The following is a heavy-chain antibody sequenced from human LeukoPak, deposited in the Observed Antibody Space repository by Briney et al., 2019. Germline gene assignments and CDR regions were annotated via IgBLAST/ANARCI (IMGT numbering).Heavy chain of an antibody. CDR2: ISYSGIA. Sequence: PSQTLSLTCAVSGGSFSSGGYYWRWIRHHPGKGLEWLACISYSGIAYYNPSLKSRLTISVDTSKNQFSLELSSVTAADTALYYCARVLYDYYFDYWGQGTLVTVSS. D-gene: IGHD2/OR15-2a*01. J-gene: IGHJ4*02. CDR1: GGSFSSGGYY. V-gene: IGHV4-31*11. CDR3: ARVLYDYYFDY.